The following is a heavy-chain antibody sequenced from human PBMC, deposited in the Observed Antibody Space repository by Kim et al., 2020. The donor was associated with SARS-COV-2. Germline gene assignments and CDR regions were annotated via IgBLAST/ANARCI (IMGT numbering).Heavy chain of an antibody. Sequence: SQTLSLTCTVSGASISSGDSFWSWIRHHPGKGLEWIGYIYHNGTTYSNPSLRSRITMSVDMSENHFSLKLTSVTAADTAIYYCARLNLFDWLFTFDYWGQ. CDR2: IYHNGTT. V-gene: IGHV4-31*03. D-gene: IGHD3-9*01. CDR1: GASISSGDSF. J-gene: IGHJ4*02. CDR3: ARLNLFDWLFTFDY.